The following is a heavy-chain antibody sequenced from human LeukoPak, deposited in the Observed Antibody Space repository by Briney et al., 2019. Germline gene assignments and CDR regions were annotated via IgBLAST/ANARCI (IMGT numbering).Heavy chain of an antibody. D-gene: IGHD3-22*01. CDR3: ARDSSGYYHYFDY. J-gene: IGHJ4*02. CDR1: GFTVSSNY. V-gene: IGHV3-66*01. Sequence: GSLGLSCAASGFTVSSNYMSWVRQAPGKGLEWVSVIYSGGSTYYADSVKGRFTISRDNSKNTLYLQMNSLRAEDTAVYYCARDSSGYYHYFDYWGQGTLLPVSS. CDR2: IYSGGST.